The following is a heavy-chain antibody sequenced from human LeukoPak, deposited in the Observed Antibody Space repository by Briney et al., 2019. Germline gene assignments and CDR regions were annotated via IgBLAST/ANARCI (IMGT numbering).Heavy chain of an antibody. J-gene: IGHJ4*02. V-gene: IGHV1-2*06. Sequence: ASVKVSCKASGYTFTNYFIHWVRQAPGQGLEWMGRINPNGGATNYAQKFQGRVTMTRDTSINTACMELNSLRSDDTAVYYCARDLDGSRFDYWGQGTLVTVSS. D-gene: IGHD1-26*01. CDR1: GYTFTNYF. CDR2: INPNGGAT. CDR3: ARDLDGSRFDY.